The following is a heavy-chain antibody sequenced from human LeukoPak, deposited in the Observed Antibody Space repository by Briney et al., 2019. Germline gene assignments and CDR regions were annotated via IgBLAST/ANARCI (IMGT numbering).Heavy chain of an antibody. CDR1: GFTFSSYS. D-gene: IGHD3-10*01. CDR3: ARAYYGSGSYSFDY. Sequence: GGPLRLSCAASGFTFSSYSMNWVRQAPGKGLEWVSYISSSSSTIYYADSVKGRFTISRDNAKNSLYLQMNSLRAEDTAVYYCARAYYGSGSYSFDYWGQGTLVTVSS. CDR2: ISSSSSTI. V-gene: IGHV3-48*01. J-gene: IGHJ4*02.